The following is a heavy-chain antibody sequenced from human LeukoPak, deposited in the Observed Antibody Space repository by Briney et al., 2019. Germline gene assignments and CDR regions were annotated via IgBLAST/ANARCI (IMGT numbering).Heavy chain of an antibody. CDR3: ARDGGGYYTAYGVDV. V-gene: IGHV6-1*01. D-gene: IGHD3-10*01. J-gene: IGHJ6*01. Sequence: SQTLSLTCAISGDSVSSNSGAWSWIRQSPSRGLEWLGRTYYRSKWFTDYAVSEKSRITINPDTSKNQFSLQLNSVTPEDTAVYYCARDGGGYYTAYGVDVWGKGPRSPSPQ. CDR1: GDSVSSNSGA. CDR2: TYYRSKWFT.